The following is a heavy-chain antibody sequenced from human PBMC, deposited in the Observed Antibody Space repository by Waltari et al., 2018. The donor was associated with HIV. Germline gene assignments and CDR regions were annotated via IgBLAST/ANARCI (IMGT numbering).Heavy chain of an antibody. CDR3: ARFLYAYYDSNDFYRPDYYGMDV. J-gene: IGHJ6*02. V-gene: IGHV3-7*01. Sequence: EVQLVESGGGLVQQGGSLRVSCAASGLTFRRYWMSWVRQAPGKGLEWVANIKQDGSEKYYVDSVRGRFTSSRDNTNNLLYLQMNSLRAEDTAVYYCARFLYAYYDSNDFYRPDYYGMDVWGQGTTVTVSS. CDR2: IKQDGSEK. D-gene: IGHD3-22*01. CDR1: GLTFRRYW.